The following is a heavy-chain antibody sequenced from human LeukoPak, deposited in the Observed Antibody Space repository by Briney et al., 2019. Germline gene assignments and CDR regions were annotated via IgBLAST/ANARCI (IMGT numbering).Heavy chain of an antibody. J-gene: IGHJ3*02. D-gene: IGHD3-9*01. CDR1: GFTFSISA. CDR3: ARDISYDILTGYSSLDAFDI. Sequence: GGSLRLSCAASGFTFSISAMTWVRQAPGKGLEWVALINYSGSNAYYADSVRGRFTISRDSSKSMLYLQMNSLRAEDTAVYYCARDISYDILTGYSSLDAFDIWGQGTMVTVSS. CDR2: INYSGSNA. V-gene: IGHV3-23*01.